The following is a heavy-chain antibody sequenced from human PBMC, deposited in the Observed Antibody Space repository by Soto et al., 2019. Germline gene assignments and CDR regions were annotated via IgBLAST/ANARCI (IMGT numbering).Heavy chain of an antibody. V-gene: IGHV4-61*01. CDR1: GGSVSNGMYY. CDR3: ARYCNASDCRYLYYYDY. D-gene: IGHD2-15*01. J-gene: IGHJ4*02. CDR2: VYFTGTT. Sequence: PSETLSLTCTVSGGSVSNGMYYWSWIRQPPGKGLEWIGNVYFTGTTIYNPSLKSRVTMSVDTYKDQFFLKLTSVTAAYTAVYYCARYCNASDCRYLYYYDYWGLGTLVTVSS.